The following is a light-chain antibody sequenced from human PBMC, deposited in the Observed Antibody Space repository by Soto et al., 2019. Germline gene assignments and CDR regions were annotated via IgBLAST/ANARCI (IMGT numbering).Light chain of an antibody. V-gene: IGKV3-20*01. CDR1: QSVTSSY. CDR2: GAS. Sequence: ELVLTQSPGTLSLSPGERATLSCRASQSVTSSYLAWYQQTPGQAPKLLIYGASSRATGIPDRFSGSGSGTDFTLTISRREPEDFAVYYCQQYGSTPVTFGQGTKVEI. J-gene: IGKJ1*01. CDR3: QQYGSTPVT.